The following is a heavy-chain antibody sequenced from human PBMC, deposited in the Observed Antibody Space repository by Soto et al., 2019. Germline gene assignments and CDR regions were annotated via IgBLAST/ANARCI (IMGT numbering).Heavy chain of an antibody. CDR2: IIPIFGTA. V-gene: IGHV1-69*13. J-gene: IGHJ6*02. Sequence: GASVKVSCKASGGTFSSYAISWVRQAPGQGLEWMGGIIPIFGTANYAQKFQGRVTITADESTSTAYTELSSLRSEDTAVYYCGVAARYYYYYGMDVWGQGTTVTVSS. CDR3: GVAARYYYYYGMDV. CDR1: GGTFSSYA. D-gene: IGHD6-6*01.